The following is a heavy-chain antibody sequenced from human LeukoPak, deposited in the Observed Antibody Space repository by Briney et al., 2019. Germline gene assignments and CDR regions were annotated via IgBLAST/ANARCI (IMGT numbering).Heavy chain of an antibody. D-gene: IGHD2-21*01. CDR3: ARDRYRAYCGGDCYPDHY. J-gene: IGHJ4*02. Sequence: ASVKVSCKASVGTFSSYAISWVRQAPGQGLEWMGGIIPIFGTANYAQKFQGRVTITADESTSTAYMELSSLRSEDTAVYYCARDRYRAYCGGDCYPDHYWGQGTLVTVSS. CDR1: VGTFSSYA. CDR2: IIPIFGTA. V-gene: IGHV1-69*13.